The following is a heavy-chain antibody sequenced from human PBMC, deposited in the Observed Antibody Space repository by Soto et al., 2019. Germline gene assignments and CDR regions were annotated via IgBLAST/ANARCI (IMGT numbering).Heavy chain of an antibody. J-gene: IGHJ4*02. CDR1: GFTFGSYW. Sequence: LRLSCAASGFTFGSYWIHWVRQAPGKGLVWVSRINNDGSSTMYADSVKGRFTISRDNAKNTLYLQMNSLRAEDTAVYYCARDRGYGTPFDYWGQGTLVTVSS. D-gene: IGHD5-12*01. CDR3: ARDRGYGTPFDY. CDR2: INNDGSST. V-gene: IGHV3-74*03.